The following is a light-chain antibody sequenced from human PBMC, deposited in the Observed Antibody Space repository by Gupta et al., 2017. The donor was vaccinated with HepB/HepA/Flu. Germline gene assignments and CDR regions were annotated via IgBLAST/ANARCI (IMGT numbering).Light chain of an antibody. Sequence: QSALTQPRSVSGAPGQSLTISCTGTNSDVGRYNYVSWYQQHPDEAPKLMIYDVTKRRSGVPARFSASKSGNTASLTXSXLQAEDXADYYCSSYAGAYLFVFGTGTKVSVL. CDR3: SSYAGAYLFV. CDR1: NSDVGRYNY. V-gene: IGLV2-11*01. J-gene: IGLJ1*01. CDR2: DVT.